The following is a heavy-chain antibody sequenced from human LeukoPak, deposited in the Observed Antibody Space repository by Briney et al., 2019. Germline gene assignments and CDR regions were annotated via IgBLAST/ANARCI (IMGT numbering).Heavy chain of an antibody. D-gene: IGHD1-26*01. CDR3: TRGEWELPDY. Sequence: GGSLRLSCTASGFTFGDYAMSWVRQAPGKGLGWVGFIRSKAYGGTTEYAASVKGRFTISRDDPKSIAYLQMNSLKTEDTAVYYRTRGEWELPDYWGQGTLVTVSS. CDR1: GFTFGDYA. CDR2: IRSKAYGGTT. V-gene: IGHV3-49*04. J-gene: IGHJ4*02.